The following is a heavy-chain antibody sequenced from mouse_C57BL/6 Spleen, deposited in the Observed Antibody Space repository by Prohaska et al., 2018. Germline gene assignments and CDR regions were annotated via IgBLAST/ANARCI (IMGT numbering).Heavy chain of an antibody. Sequence: EVKLEESGGGLVQPGGSMKLSCVASGFTLSNYWMNWVRQSPAQGLEWVAQIRLKSDNYATHYAESVKGRFTISRDDYKSSDYLQMNNLRAEDTGIYYCTAPAVSAGYWGQGTTLT. D-gene: IGHD3-3*01. CDR1: GFTLSNYW. CDR3: TAPAVSAGY. V-gene: IGHV6-3*01. J-gene: IGHJ2*01. CDR2: IRLKSDNYAT.